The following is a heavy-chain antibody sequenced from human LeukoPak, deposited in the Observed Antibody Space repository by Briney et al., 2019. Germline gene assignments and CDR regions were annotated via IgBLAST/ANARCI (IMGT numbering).Heavy chain of an antibody. Sequence: GGSLRLSCAASGFTFSSYGMHWVRQAPGKGLEWVAFIRYDGSNKYYADSVKGRFTISRDNSKNTLYLQMNSLRAEDTAVYYCAKGQDEGIAVAGTIDYWGQGTLVTVSS. CDR3: AKGQDEGIAVAGTIDY. V-gene: IGHV3-30*02. CDR1: GFTFSSYG. CDR2: IRYDGSNK. D-gene: IGHD6-19*01. J-gene: IGHJ4*02.